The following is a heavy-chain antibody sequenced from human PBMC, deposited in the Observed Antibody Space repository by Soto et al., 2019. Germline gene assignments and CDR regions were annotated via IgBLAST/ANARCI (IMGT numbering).Heavy chain of an antibody. D-gene: IGHD3-22*01. CDR2: IAYGGTNT. CDR1: GFTFSNYG. J-gene: IGHJ4*02. CDR3: AKDDGTFFYDTSGYPLDY. Sequence: GSLRLSCAASGFTFSNYGMHWVRQAPGKGLEWVAIIAYGGTNTYYADSVKGRFTISRDNSKNTLYLQMNSLRDEDTAVYYCAKDDGTFFYDTSGYPLDYWGQGTLVTVSS. V-gene: IGHV3-30*18.